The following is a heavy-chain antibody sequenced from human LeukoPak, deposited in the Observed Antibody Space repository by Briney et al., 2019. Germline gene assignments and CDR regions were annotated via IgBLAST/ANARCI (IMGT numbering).Heavy chain of an antibody. Sequence: ASVKISCXVSGYTFTDYYMHWVQQAPGKGLEWMGLVDPEDGETIYAEKFQGRVTITADTSTDTAYMELSSLRSEDTAVYYCATARIVGATNTFDYWGQGTLVTVSS. J-gene: IGHJ4*02. CDR2: VDPEDGET. V-gene: IGHV1-69-2*01. CDR1: GYTFTDYY. CDR3: ATARIVGATNTFDY. D-gene: IGHD1-26*01.